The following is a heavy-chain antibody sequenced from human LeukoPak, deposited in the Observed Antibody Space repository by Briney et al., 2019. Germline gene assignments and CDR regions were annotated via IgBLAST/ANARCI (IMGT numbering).Heavy chain of an antibody. V-gene: IGHV4-34*01. CDR2: INHSGST. D-gene: IGHD3-3*01. CDR3: ARAVRAYYDFWSGYYTTNWFDP. CDR1: GGSISSYY. Sequence: ASETLSLTCTVSGGSISSYYWSWIRQPPGKGLEWIGEINHSGSTNYNPSLKSRVTISVDTSKNQFSLKLNSVTAADPAVYYCARAVRAYYDFWSGYYTTNWFDPWGQGTLVTVSS. J-gene: IGHJ5*02.